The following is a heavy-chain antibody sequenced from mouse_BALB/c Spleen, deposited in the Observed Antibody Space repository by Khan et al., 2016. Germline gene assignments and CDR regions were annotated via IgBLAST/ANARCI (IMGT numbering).Heavy chain of an antibody. CDR1: GYTFTSYW. D-gene: IGHD4-1*01. CDR2: INPSPGYT. J-gene: IGHJ2*01. V-gene: IGHV1-7*01. CDR3: APNWAVDY. Sequence: VQLQQSGAELAKPGASVKMSCKASGYTFTSYWMHWVKQRLGQGLEWIGYINPSPGYTESNQTFKDKATLTADKSSSTDYMQASSLTSDDSVVYYYAPNWAVDYWGQGTTLSVPS.